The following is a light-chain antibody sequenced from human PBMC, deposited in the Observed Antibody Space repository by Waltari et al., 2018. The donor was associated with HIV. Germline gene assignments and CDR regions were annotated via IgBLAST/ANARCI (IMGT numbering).Light chain of an antibody. J-gene: IGLJ1*01. Sequence: QSALIQPAPASGPPGMSITISRPGTSSYVGRYDPVSWYQQHPGKAPKLMMYEVSKRPSGVSNLFSGSKSGNTASLTISGLQAEDDADYYCCSYAGSSTYVFGTGTKVTVL. CDR3: CSYAGSSTYV. CDR2: EVS. CDR1: SSYVGRYDP. V-gene: IGLV2-23*02.